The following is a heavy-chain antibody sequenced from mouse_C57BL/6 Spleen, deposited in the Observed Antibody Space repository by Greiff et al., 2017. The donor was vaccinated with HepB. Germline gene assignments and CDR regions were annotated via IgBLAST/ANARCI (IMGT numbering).Heavy chain of an antibody. J-gene: IGHJ2*01. D-gene: IGHD1-1*01. V-gene: IGHV5-4*01. CDR3: ARDQDYGSRKGCFDY. CDR1: GFTFSSYA. Sequence: EVKVIESGGGLVKPGGSLKLSCAASGFTFSSYAMSWVRQTPEKRLEWVATISDGGSYTYYPDNVKGRFTISRDNAKNNLYLQMSHLKSEDTAMYYCARDQDYGSRKGCFDYWGQGTTLTVSS. CDR2: ISDGGSYT.